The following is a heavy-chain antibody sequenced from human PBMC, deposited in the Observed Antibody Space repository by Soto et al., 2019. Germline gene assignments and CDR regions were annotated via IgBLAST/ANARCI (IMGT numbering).Heavy chain of an antibody. V-gene: IGHV3-23*01. CDR3: ASDFAYDWGSYGSWYFDL. D-gene: IGHD3-16*01. Sequence: GGSVRLSCAASGFTFSAFAVSWVRQVPGKGLEWGSVSSGSGRRTYYADSVKGRLTISRDNPKNTLYLQINSLRAEDAAVYYSASDFAYDWGSYGSWYFDLWGRGNSVPVSS. CDR2: SSGSGRRT. J-gene: IGHJ2*01. CDR1: GFTFSAFA.